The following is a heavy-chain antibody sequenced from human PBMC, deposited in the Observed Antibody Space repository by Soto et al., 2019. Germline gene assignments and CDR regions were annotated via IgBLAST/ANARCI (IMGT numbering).Heavy chain of an antibody. CDR2: MNPNSGNT. Sequence: QVQLVQSGAEVKKPGASVKVSCKASGYTFTSYDINWVRQATGQGLEWMGWMNPNSGNTGYAQKFQGRVTMTRNTSISTAYMELSSLRSEDTAVYYCARGPPIFYCGGGSCYFDSWGQGTLVTVSS. CDR3: ARGPPIFYCGGGSCYFDS. D-gene: IGHD2-15*01. CDR1: GYTFTSYD. J-gene: IGHJ4*02. V-gene: IGHV1-8*01.